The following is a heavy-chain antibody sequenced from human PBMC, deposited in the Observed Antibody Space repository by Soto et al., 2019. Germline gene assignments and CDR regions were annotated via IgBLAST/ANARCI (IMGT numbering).Heavy chain of an antibody. V-gene: IGHV4-30-4*01. CDR2: IYDSGSS. J-gene: IGHJ4*02. D-gene: IGHD2-2*02. Sequence: QVHLEESGPGLVKPSQTLSLTCTVSGASISSGDFFWSWIRQSPGKGLEWIGYIYDSGSSYYNPSLKSRVTMSVDTSKNQFSLKLRSVTAADTAVYYCAREKGYISGPKNFDYRVQGTLVTVSS. CDR3: AREKGYISGPKNFDY. CDR1: GASISSGDFF.